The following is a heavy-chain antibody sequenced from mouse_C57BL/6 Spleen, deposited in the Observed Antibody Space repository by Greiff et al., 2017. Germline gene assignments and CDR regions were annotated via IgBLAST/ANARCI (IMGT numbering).Heavy chain of an antibody. Sequence: VKLVESGPELVKPGASVKISCKASGYAFSSSWMNWVKQRPGKGLEWIGRIYPGDGDTNYNGKFKGKATLTADKSSSTAYMQLSSLTSEDSAVYFCASFTTVVEGFDYWGQGTTLTVSS. CDR3: ASFTTVVEGFDY. V-gene: IGHV1-82*01. CDR2: IYPGDGDT. CDR1: GYAFSSSW. D-gene: IGHD1-1*01. J-gene: IGHJ2*01.